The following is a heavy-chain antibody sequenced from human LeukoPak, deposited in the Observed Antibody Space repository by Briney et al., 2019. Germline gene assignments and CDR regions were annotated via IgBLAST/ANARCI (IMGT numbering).Heavy chain of an antibody. D-gene: IGHD1-26*01. CDR2: ILNDGSNK. J-gene: IGHJ4*02. V-gene: IGHV3-30*18. CDR3: AKDMWELIYYFDY. Sequence: GGSLRLSCVVSGFTFRSYGMHWVRQAPGKGLEWVAVILNDGSNKYYADSVRGRFTISRDNSKNTLYLQMNCLTTEDTAVYYCAKDMWELIYYFDYWGQGTLVSVSS. CDR1: GFTFRSYG.